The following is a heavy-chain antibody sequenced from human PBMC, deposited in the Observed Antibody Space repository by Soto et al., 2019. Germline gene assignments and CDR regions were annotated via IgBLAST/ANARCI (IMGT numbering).Heavy chain of an antibody. CDR3: ARDREYYYDSSGYSVDY. J-gene: IGHJ4*02. D-gene: IGHD3-22*01. V-gene: IGHV1-69*12. Sequence: QVQLVQSGAEVKKPGSSVKVSCKACGGTFSSYAISWVRQAPGQGLEWMGGIIPIFGTANYAQKFQGRVTITADESTSTAYMELSSLRSEDTAVYYCARDREYYYDSSGYSVDYWGQGTLVTVSS. CDR2: IIPIFGTA. CDR1: GGTFSSYA.